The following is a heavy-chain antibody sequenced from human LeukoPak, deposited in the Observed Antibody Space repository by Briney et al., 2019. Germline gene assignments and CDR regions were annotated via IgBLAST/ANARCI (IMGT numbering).Heavy chain of an antibody. Sequence: PSGTLSLTCPVSGGSISRSNWWSWVRQPPGKGLEWIGDILHSGDTNYNASLRSRLTIPLDKSRNQFSLQLSSVTAADTAVYYCAGYNIPYTFEFWGPGTVVTVSS. CDR1: GGSISRSNW. J-gene: IGHJ4*02. D-gene: IGHD1-14*01. CDR2: ILHSGDT. V-gene: IGHV4-4*02. CDR3: AGYNIPYTFEF.